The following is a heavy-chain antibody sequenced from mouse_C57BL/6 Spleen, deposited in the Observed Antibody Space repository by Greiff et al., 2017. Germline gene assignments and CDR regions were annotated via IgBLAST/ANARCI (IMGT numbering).Heavy chain of an antibody. CDR2: IDPSDSET. V-gene: IGHV1-52*01. D-gene: IGHD1-1*02. Sequence: QGLEWIGNIDPSDSETHYNQKFKDKATLTVDKSSSTAYMQLSSLTSEDSAVYYCARDLWAWGQGTLVTVSA. J-gene: IGHJ3*01. CDR3: ARDLWA.